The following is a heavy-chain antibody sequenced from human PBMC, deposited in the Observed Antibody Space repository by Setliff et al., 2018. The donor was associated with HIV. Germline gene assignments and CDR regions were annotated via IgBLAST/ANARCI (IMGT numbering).Heavy chain of an antibody. D-gene: IGHD1-26*01. Sequence: SVKVSCKTPGNTFNSYAISWVRQAPGQGLEWVGGIIPFFGTPNYAQKLQGRVTITTDESTSTAYMELSSLRSEDTAVYYCARGHSHGYGYSGSYGPFDIWGQGTMVTVSS. CDR1: GNTFNSYA. CDR3: ARGHSHGYGYSGSYGPFDI. CDR2: IIPFFGTP. V-gene: IGHV1-69*05. J-gene: IGHJ3*02.